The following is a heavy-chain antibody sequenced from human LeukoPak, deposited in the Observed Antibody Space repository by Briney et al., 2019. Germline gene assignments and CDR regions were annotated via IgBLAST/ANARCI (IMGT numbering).Heavy chain of an antibody. D-gene: IGHD3-10*01. J-gene: IGHJ4*02. Sequence: GGSLRLSCAASGFTFSSYSMNWVRQAPGKGLEWLANIKEDGSEKYYVDSVKGRFTVSRDNAKNSVYLQMNSLRAEDTAVYYCARDMGLFYWGQGTLVTVSS. V-gene: IGHV3-7*01. CDR3: ARDMGLFY. CDR1: GFTFSSYS. CDR2: IKEDGSEK.